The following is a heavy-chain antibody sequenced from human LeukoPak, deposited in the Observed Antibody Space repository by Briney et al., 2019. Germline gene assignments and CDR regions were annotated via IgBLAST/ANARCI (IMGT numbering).Heavy chain of an antibody. Sequence: GRSLRLSCAASGFTFDDYAMHWVRQAPGKGLEWVSGISWNSGSIGYADSVKGRFTISRDNAKNSLYLQMNSLRAEDTALYYCAGGGYCSGGSCYSGAFDIWGQGTMVTVSS. CDR2: ISWNSGSI. D-gene: IGHD2-15*01. CDR1: GFTFDDYA. CDR3: AGGGYCSGGSCYSGAFDI. J-gene: IGHJ3*02. V-gene: IGHV3-9*01.